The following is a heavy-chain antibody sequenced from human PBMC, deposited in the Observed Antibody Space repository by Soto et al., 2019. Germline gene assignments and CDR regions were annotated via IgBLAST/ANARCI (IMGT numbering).Heavy chain of an antibody. CDR2: IYPGDSDT. V-gene: IGHV5-51*01. CDR3: ASTTLYDFWSGPGYYGMDV. J-gene: IGHJ6*02. Sequence: PGESLKISCKGSGYSFTSYWIGWVRQMPGKGLEWMGIIYPGDSDTRYSPSFQGQVTISADKSISTAYLQWSSLKASDTAMYYCASTTLYDFWSGPGYYGMDVWGQGTTVTVSS. CDR1: GYSFTSYW. D-gene: IGHD3-3*01.